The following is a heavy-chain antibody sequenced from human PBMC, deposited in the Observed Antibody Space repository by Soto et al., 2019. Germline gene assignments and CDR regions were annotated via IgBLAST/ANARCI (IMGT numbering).Heavy chain of an antibody. V-gene: IGHV3-30*18. D-gene: IGHD3-16*01. Sequence: QVQLVESGRGVVQPGRSLRLSCAASGFTFSSYGMHWVRQAPGKGLEWVAVISYDGSNKYYADSVKGRFTISRDNSKNTLYLQMNSLRAEDTAVYYCAKDYDFYYYYGMDVWGQGTTVTVSS. CDR2: ISYDGSNK. J-gene: IGHJ6*02. CDR3: AKDYDFYYYYGMDV. CDR1: GFTFSSYG.